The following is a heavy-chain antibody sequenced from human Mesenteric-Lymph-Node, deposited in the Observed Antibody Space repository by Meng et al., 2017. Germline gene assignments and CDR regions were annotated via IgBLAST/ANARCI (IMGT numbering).Heavy chain of an antibody. J-gene: IGHJ4*02. CDR3: ARWGGGPSYFYLDY. D-gene: IGHD2-15*01. V-gene: IGHV4-31*01. CDR1: GGSISSGGYY. CDR2: IYYSGST. Sequence: QVQLQEAGPGLVKPSQTLSLTCTVSGGSISSGGYYWSWIRQHPGKGLEWIGYIYYSGSTYYNPSLKSLVTISVDTSKNQFSLKLSSVTAADTAVYYCARWGGGPSYFYLDYWGQGTLVTVSS.